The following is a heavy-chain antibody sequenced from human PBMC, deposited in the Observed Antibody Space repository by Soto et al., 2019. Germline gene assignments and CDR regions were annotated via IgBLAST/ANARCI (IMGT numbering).Heavy chain of an antibody. D-gene: IGHD1-1*01. CDR2: VDGSGYDT. Sequence: GGSLRLSCAASGFTFSSHAMGWLRQAPGTGPEWVAFVDGSGYDTSYADSVKGRFTISRDNAKNSLYLQMNSLRAEDTAVYYCARSINWNDFVFDYWGQGTLVTVSS. CDR3: ARSINWNDFVFDY. CDR1: GFTFSSHA. J-gene: IGHJ4*02. V-gene: IGHV3-21*01.